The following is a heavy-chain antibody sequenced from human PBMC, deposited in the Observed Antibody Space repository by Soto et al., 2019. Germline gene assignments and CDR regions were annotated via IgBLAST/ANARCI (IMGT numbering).Heavy chain of an antibody. D-gene: IGHD1-7*01. J-gene: IGHJ6*03. CDR1: GYTFTSYG. CDR2: ISAYNGNT. CDR3: ARVFFPSYRPGKELGYYYMDV. V-gene: IGHV1-18*01. Sequence: ASVKVSCKASGYTFTSYGISWVRQAPGQGLEWMGWISAYNGNTNYAQKLQGRVTMTTDTSTSTAYMELRSLRSDDTAVYYCARVFFPSYRPGKELGYYYMDVWGKGTTVTVSS.